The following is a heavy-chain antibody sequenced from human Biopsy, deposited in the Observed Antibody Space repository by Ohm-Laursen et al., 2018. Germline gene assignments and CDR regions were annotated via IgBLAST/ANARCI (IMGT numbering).Heavy chain of an antibody. D-gene: IGHD4-23*01. CDR1: GGSFTGHY. Sequence: SETLSLTCTVSGGSFTGHYWTWIRQPPGKGLEWIGPLSYTGYTSYTASLKSRVTISVDTYRNHFSLRLSSLTAADTAVFYCARGSDDFGGLYFPRWGQGTLLTVSS. CDR3: ARGSDDFGGLYFPR. J-gene: IGHJ4*02. CDR2: LSYTGYT. V-gene: IGHV4-59*11.